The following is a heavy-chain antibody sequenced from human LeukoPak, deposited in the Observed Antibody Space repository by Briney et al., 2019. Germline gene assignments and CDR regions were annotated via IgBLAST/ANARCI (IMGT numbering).Heavy chain of an antibody. J-gene: IGHJ4*02. CDR2: IYTSGST. Sequence: SQTLSLTCTVSGGSISSGSYYWSWIRQPVGKGLEWIGRIYTSGSTNYNPSLKSRVTISVDTSKNQFSLKLSSVTAADTAVYYCARGWIANRLYFDYWGQGTLVTVSS. CDR1: GGSISSGSYY. D-gene: IGHD2-21*01. V-gene: IGHV4-61*02. CDR3: ARGWIANRLYFDY.